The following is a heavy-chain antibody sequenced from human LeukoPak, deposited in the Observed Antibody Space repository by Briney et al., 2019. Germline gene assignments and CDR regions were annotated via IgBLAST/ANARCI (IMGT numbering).Heavy chain of an antibody. CDR2: ISRSGGST. V-gene: IGHV3-23*01. D-gene: IGHD3-16*01. CDR3: ARDSRSFIVMITEPRKNLVDY. Sequence: GGSLRLSCAASGFTFSSYAMSWVRQTPGKGLEWVSGISRSGGSTYYADSVKGRFTISRDNSKNTLHLQMNSLRVEDTAVYYCARDSRSFIVMITEPRKNLVDYWGQGTLVTVSS. J-gene: IGHJ4*02. CDR1: GFTFSSYA.